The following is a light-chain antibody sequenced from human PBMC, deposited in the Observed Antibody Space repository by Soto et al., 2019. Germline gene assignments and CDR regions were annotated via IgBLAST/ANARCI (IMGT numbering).Light chain of an antibody. V-gene: IGKV3-11*01. CDR3: HQRSDWPPVT. J-gene: IGKJ4*01. CDR2: DAS. CDR1: QSVSTY. Sequence: EIVLTQSPATLSLSPGERATLSCRASQSVSTYLAWYQQKPGQAPRLLIYDASTRATGIPARFGGSGSGTDFTLTISSLEPEDFAVYYCHQRSDWPPVTFGGGTKVEIK.